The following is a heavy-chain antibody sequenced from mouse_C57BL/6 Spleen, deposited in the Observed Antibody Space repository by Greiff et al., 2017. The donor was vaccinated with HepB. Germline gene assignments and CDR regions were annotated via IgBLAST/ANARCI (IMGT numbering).Heavy chain of an antibody. D-gene: IGHD1-1*01. V-gene: IGHV3-6*01. CDR3: AREETYYYGSRGWFAY. J-gene: IGHJ3*01. Sequence: ESGPGLVKPSQSLSLTCSVTGYSITSGYYWNWIRQFPGNKLEWMGYISYDGSNNYNPSLKNRISITRDTSKNQFFLKLNSVTTEDTATYYCAREETYYYGSRGWFAYWGQVTLVTVSA. CDR1: GYSITSGYY. CDR2: ISYDGSN.